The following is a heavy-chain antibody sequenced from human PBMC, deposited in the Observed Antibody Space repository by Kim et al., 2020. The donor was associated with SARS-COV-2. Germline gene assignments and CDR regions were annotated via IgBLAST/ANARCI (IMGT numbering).Heavy chain of an antibody. CDR1: GFTFSSYG. D-gene: IGHD3-10*01. V-gene: IGHV3-33*01. CDR2: IWYDGSNK. J-gene: IGHJ4*02. Sequence: GGSLRLSCAASGFTFSSYGMHWVRQAPGKGLEWVAVIWYDGSNKYYADSVKGRFTISRDNSKNTLYLQMNSLRAEDTAVYYCAREGVVPAATPGFGELFRWGQGTLVTVSS. CDR3: AREGVVPAATPGFGELFR.